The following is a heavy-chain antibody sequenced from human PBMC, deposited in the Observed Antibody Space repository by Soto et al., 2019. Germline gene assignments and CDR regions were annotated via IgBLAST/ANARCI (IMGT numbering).Heavy chain of an antibody. Sequence: QITWNESGPTQVKPRQTLTLTCTFSGFSLTTSGVGVGWIRQSPGKAPEWLALIYWDDDKRYSPSLKSRLNITKDTSKNQVVLTMDDLDPADTATYYCAHRVLRTVFGLVTTTAVYSDFLGQVTPVDVSS. V-gene: IGHV2-5*02. CDR1: GFSLTTSGVG. D-gene: IGHD3-3*01. J-gene: IGHJ4*02. CDR2: IYWDDDK. CDR3: AHRVLRTVFGLVTTTAVYSDF.